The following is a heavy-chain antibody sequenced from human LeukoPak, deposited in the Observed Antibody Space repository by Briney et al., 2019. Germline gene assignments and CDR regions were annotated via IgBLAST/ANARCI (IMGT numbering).Heavy chain of an antibody. J-gene: IGHJ5*02. Sequence: GGSLRLSCAASGFPFSTYWMNWVRQAPGKGLEWVSYISSSGSTIYYADSVKGRFTTSRDNAKNSLYLQMNSLRAEDTAVYYCARDSRVTYYDFWSGYLNWFDPWGQGTLVTVSS. CDR2: ISSSGSTI. D-gene: IGHD3-3*01. CDR1: GFPFSTYW. V-gene: IGHV3-48*04. CDR3: ARDSRVTYYDFWSGYLNWFDP.